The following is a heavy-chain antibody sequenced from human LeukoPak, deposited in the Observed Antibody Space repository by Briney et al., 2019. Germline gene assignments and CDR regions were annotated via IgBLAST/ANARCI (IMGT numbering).Heavy chain of an antibody. D-gene: IGHD3-10*01. Sequence: GGSLRLSCAASGFTVSSNYMSWVRQAPGKGLEWVSVIYSGGSTYYADSVKGRFTISRDNSKNTLYLQMNSLRAEDTAVYYCARHTIHYYGSGSYYNWGFDYWGQGTLVTVSS. V-gene: IGHV3-53*01. CDR2: IYSGGST. CDR3: ARHTIHYYGSGSYYNWGFDY. CDR1: GFTVSSNY. J-gene: IGHJ4*02.